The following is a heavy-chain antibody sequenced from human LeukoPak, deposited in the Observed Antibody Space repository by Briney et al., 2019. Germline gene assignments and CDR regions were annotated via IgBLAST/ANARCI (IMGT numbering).Heavy chain of an antibody. D-gene: IGHD2-2*01. Sequence: PGGSLRLSCAASGFTFSSYSMNWVRQAPGKGLEWVSYISSSSSTIYYADSVKGRFTISRDNAKNSLYLQMNSLRAEDTAVYYCARGGLLGPAAILYYYMDVWGKGTTVTVSS. V-gene: IGHV3-48*04. J-gene: IGHJ6*03. CDR2: ISSSSSTI. CDR3: ARGGLLGPAAILYYYMDV. CDR1: GFTFSSYS.